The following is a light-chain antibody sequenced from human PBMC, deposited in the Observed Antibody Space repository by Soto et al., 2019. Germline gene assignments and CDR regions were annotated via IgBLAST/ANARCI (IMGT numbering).Light chain of an antibody. Sequence: VGLTQTPATLALFPGERATLSCRTSLSVSVYLDWYQQKPGQAPRLLISDASNRATGIPARFSGSGSGTDFTLTISSLEPEDFAVYYCHQRQYWPLITFGHGTLLEIK. CDR3: HQRQYWPLIT. CDR2: DAS. V-gene: IGKV3-11*01. CDR1: LSVSVY. J-gene: IGKJ5*01.